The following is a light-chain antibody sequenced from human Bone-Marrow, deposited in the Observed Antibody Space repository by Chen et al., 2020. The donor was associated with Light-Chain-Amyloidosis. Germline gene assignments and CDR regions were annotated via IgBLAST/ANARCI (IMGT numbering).Light chain of an antibody. CDR1: SSDVGDYKY. CDR2: EVS. Sequence: QSALAQPTSASGSPGQSVTISCAGTSSDVGDYKYVSWYQQHPGKAPKLMIYEVSKRPSGVPDRFSGSKSGNPASLTVSGLQAEDEADYYCSSYAGSNNFVFGTGTKVTVL. CDR3: SSYAGSNNFV. V-gene: IGLV2-8*01. J-gene: IGLJ1*01.